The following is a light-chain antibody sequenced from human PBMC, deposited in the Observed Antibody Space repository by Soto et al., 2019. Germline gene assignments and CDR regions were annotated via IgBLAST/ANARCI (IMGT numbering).Light chain of an antibody. V-gene: IGKV3-11*01. CDR3: QQRSNWPRGT. J-gene: IGKJ3*01. CDR2: DAS. Sequence: EVVMTQSPATLSVSPGERATLSCRASQSVISNLAWYQQKPGQAPRLLIYDASNRATGIPARFSGSGSGTDFTLTISSLEPEDFAVYYCQQRSNWPRGTFGPGTKVDIK. CDR1: QSVISN.